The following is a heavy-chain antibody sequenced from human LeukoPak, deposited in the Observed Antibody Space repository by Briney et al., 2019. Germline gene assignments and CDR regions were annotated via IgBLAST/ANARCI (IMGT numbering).Heavy chain of an antibody. CDR2: INPNSGGT. Sequence: ASVKVSCKASGFTFTSSAMHWVRQAPGQGLEWMGWINPNSGGTNYAQKFQGWVTMTRDTSISTAYMELSRLRSDDTAVYYCARDPGSVTSSWPKDGMDVWGQGTTVTVSS. CDR3: ARDPGSVTSSWPKDGMDV. V-gene: IGHV1-2*04. D-gene: IGHD6-13*01. J-gene: IGHJ6*02. CDR1: GFTFTSSA.